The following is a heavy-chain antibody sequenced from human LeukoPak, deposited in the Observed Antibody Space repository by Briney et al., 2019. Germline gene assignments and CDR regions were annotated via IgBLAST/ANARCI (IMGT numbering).Heavy chain of an antibody. D-gene: IGHD1-26*01. Sequence: SSETLSLTCTVSGDSVSRTSSYWHWIRQPPGKGLEYIATIHYNVDTYYHPSLESRVTISLDPSKNQLSLTLISVTAADTAMYYCARDQPGNEADAFDIWGQGTMVTVSS. CDR1: GDSVSRTSSY. J-gene: IGHJ3*02. CDR3: ARDQPGNEADAFDI. CDR2: IHYNVDT. V-gene: IGHV4-39*07.